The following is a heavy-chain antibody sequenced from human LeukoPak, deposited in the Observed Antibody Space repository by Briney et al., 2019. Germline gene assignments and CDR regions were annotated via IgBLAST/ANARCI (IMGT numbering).Heavy chain of an antibody. J-gene: IGHJ4*02. D-gene: IGHD1-26*01. CDR3: ARERVGATSRGNY. Sequence: SETLSLTCTVSGGSISSSSYYWGWIRQPPGKGLEWIGSIYYSGSTYYNPSLKSRVTISVDTSKNQFSLKLSSVTAADTAVYYCARERVGATSRGNYWGQGTLVTVSS. CDR1: GGSISSSSYY. V-gene: IGHV4-39*07. CDR2: IYYSGST.